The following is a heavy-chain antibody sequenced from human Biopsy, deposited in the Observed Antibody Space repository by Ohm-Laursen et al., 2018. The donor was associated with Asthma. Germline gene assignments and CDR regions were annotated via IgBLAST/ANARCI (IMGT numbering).Heavy chain of an antibody. J-gene: IGHJ6*02. V-gene: IGHV4-34*01. CDR3: ALGPELDV. Sequence: TLSLTCDVYPGSFSGFFWTWIRQSPGKGLEWIGETNERGVTNNNPSLKSRVIISIDTYWNWVPLKLTSVTAADTAVYYCALGPELDVWGQGPTVTVSS. CDR2: TNERGVT. CDR1: PGSFSGFF.